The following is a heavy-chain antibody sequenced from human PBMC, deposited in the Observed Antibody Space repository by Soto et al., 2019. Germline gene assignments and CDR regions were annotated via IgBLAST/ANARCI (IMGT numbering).Heavy chain of an antibody. CDR2: TYYRSKWYN. CDR1: GHSDSSNSAA. D-gene: IGHD2-15*01. Sequence: QSQTLSLTRAISGHSDSSNSAAWNWIRQSPSRGLEWLGRTYYRSKWYNDYAVSVKSRITIYPETSRKQYSLQVDSVTPKDTTVYWCARYEDGAFDIWGQGTMVTVSS. J-gene: IGHJ3*02. V-gene: IGHV6-1*01. CDR3: ARYEDGAFDI.